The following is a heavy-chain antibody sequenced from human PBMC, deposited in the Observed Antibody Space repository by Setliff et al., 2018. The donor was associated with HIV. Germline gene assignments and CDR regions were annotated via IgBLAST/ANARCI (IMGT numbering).Heavy chain of an antibody. CDR1: GGSISSGGYY. CDR3: ARGTAPRRGTNYGGNYPLDY. Sequence: PSETLSLTCTVSGGSISSGGYYWSWIRQLPGKGLEWIGYIYYSGSTYYNPSLKSRVTISIDTSTHQFSLKLSSVTAADTAVYFCARGTAPRRGTNYGGNYPLDYWGQGTLVTVSS. J-gene: IGHJ4*02. CDR2: IYYSGST. D-gene: IGHD4-4*01. V-gene: IGHV4-31*03.